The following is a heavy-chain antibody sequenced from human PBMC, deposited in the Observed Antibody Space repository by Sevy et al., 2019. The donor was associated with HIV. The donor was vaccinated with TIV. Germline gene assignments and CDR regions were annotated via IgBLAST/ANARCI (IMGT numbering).Heavy chain of an antibody. V-gene: IGHV4-61*02. CDR2: IHASGST. D-gene: IGHD3-9*01. CDR1: AGSISSDSYF. J-gene: IGHJ4*02. CDR3: ARERGSNILTLGLDC. Sequence: SETLSLTCTVSAGSISSDSYFWNWIRQPAGKGLEWIGRIHASGSTIYNPSLKSRVTMSVDKSKSQFSLRLTSVTAADSAVYFCARERGSNILTLGLDCWGQGSLVTVSS.